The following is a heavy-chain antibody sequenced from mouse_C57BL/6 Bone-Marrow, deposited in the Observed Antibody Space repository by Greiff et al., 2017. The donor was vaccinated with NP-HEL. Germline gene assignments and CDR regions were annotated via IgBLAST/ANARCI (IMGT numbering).Heavy chain of an antibody. CDR2: ISSGGSYT. J-gene: IGHJ3*01. CDR1: GFTFSSYG. V-gene: IGHV5-6*01. Sequence: EVQGVESGGDLVKPGGSLKLSCAASGFTFSSYGMSWVRQTPDKRLEWVATISSGGSYTYYPDSVKGRFTISRDNAKNTLYLQMSSLKSEDTAMYYCARLQLSWFAYWGQGTLVTVSA. D-gene: IGHD3-1*01. CDR3: ARLQLSWFAY.